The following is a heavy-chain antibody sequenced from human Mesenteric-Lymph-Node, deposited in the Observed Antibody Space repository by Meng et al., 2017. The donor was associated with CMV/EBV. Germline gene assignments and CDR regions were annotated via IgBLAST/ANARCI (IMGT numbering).Heavy chain of an antibody. J-gene: IGHJ4*02. V-gene: IGHV3-74*03. D-gene: IGHD2-2*01. CDR2: INTDGTTS. CDR3: ARSKIAPGAVFDY. Sequence: GESLKISCAVSGFTFSSYWMFWVRQAAGKGPVWASRINTDGTTSTYADSVKGRFTISRDNAKATLYLQMNSLRADDTAVYYCARSKIAPGAVFDYWGQGTLVTVSS. CDR1: GFTFSSYW.